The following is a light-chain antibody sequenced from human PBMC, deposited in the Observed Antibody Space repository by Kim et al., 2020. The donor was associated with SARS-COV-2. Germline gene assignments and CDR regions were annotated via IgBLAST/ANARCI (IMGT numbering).Light chain of an antibody. V-gene: IGLV2-14*03. Sequence: TTISATGAMSDVGSYNYVSWYQRHPGKAPKRMIYDVSNRPSGVSNRFSGSKSGNTASLTISGLQAEDEADYYCSSYTSSSTPVVFGGGTQLTVL. J-gene: IGLJ2*01. CDR2: DVS. CDR3: SSYTSSSTPVV. CDR1: MSDVGSYNY.